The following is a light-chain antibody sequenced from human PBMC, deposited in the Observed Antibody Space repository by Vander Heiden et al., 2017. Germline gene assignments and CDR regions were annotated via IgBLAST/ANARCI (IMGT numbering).Light chain of an antibody. CDR3: QQSYNTPRT. J-gene: IGKJ1*01. Sequence: DIQMTKYPSSLSASIGDRVTITCRASQNINKYLNWYQQKPGKAPKVLIYTASSLQTGVPSRFSGSGSGTDFTLTISSLQPEDFAIYYCQQSYNTPRTFGQGTKVEIK. V-gene: IGKV1-39*01. CDR1: QNINKY. CDR2: TAS.